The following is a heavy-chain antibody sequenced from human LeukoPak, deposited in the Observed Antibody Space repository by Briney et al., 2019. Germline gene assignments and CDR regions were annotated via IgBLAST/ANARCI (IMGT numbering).Heavy chain of an antibody. V-gene: IGHV4-30-2*01. CDR2: IYHSGST. CDR3: ARDQYCSGGSCYSGLYGMDV. J-gene: IGHJ6*02. CDR1: GGSISSGGYY. Sequence: SQTLSLTCTVSGGSISSGGYYWSWIRQPPGKGLEWIGYIYHSGSTYYNPSLKSRVTISVDRSKNQFSLKLSSVTAADTAVYYCARDQYCSGGSCYSGLYGMDVWGQGTTVTVSS. D-gene: IGHD2-15*01.